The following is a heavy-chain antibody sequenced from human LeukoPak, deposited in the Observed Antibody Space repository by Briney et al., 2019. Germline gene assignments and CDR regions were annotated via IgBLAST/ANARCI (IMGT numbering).Heavy chain of an antibody. CDR2: ISNSGTTI. V-gene: IGHV3-48*03. Sequence: PGGSLRLSCGASGFTFSNYEMNWVRQAPGKGLEWVSYISNSGTTIYYTDSVKGRFTISRDNAQNSLYLQMNSLRAEDTAAYYCARASPFYYDTSGYYLGFDYWGQGTLVTVSS. CDR1: GFTFSNYE. D-gene: IGHD3-22*01. CDR3: ARASPFYYDTSGYYLGFDY. J-gene: IGHJ4*02.